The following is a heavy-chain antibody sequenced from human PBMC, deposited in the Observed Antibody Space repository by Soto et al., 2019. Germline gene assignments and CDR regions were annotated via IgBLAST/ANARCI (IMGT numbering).Heavy chain of an antibody. J-gene: IGHJ1*01. CDR3: ARAAGIAAAGQRAEYFQH. V-gene: IGHV1-69*02. CDR1: GGTFSSYT. CDR2: IIPILGIA. D-gene: IGHD6-13*01. Sequence: SVKVSCRASGGTFSSYTIGWVRQAPGQGLEWMGRIIPILGIANYAQKFQGRVTITADKSTSTAYMELSSLRSEDTAVYYCARAAGIAAAGQRAEYFQHWGQGTLVTVSS.